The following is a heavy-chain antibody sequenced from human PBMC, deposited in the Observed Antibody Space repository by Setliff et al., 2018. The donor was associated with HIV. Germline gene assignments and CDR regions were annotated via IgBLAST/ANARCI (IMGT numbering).Heavy chain of an antibody. J-gene: IGHJ1*01. V-gene: IGHV1-69*05. CDR3: AREAGYGDGYFQH. D-gene: IGHD4-17*01. Sequence: SVKVSCKAYGGTFSNYGISWVRQAPGQGLEWMGGIIPIFGTANYAQKLQGRVTMTTDTSTSTAYMELSSLRSEDTAVYYCAREAGYGDGYFQHWGQGTLVTVSS. CDR1: GGTFSNYG. CDR2: IIPIFGTA.